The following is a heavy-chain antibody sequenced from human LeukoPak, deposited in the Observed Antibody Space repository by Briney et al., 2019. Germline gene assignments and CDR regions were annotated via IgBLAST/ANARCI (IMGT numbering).Heavy chain of an antibody. CDR3: ARAIRYLGGGVDY. J-gene: IGHJ4*02. CDR1: GFTFSSYA. CDR2: ISGSGGST. V-gene: IGHV3-23*01. Sequence: PGGSLRLSCAASGFTFSSYAMSWVRQAPGKGLEWVSAISGSGGSTYYADSVKGRFTISRDNSKNTLCLQMNSLRAEDTAVYFCARAIRYLGGGVDYWGQGTLVTVSS. D-gene: IGHD3-16*01.